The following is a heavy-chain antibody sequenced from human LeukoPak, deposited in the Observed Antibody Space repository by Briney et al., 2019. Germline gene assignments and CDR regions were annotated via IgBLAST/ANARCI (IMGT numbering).Heavy chain of an antibody. V-gene: IGHV3-30*18. J-gene: IGHJ4*02. CDR2: ISYDGSNK. CDR1: GFTFSSYG. CDR3: AKVSYGDSILDY. D-gene: IGHD4-17*01. Sequence: PGGSLRLSCAASGFTFSSYGMHWVRQAPGKGPEWVAVISYDGSNKYYADSVKGRFTISRDNSKNTLYLQMNSLRAEDTAVYYCAKVSYGDSILDYWGQGTLVTVSS.